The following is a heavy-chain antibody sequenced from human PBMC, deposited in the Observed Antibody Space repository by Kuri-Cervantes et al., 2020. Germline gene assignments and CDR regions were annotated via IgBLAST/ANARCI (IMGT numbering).Heavy chain of an antibody. CDR1: GFTFSSYE. J-gene: IGHJ4*02. V-gene: IGHV3-48*03. CDR2: ISSSGSTI. Sequence: GGSLRLSCAASGFTFSSYEMNWVRQAPGKGLEWVSYISSSGSTIYYADSVKGRFTISRDNAKNSLYLQMNSLRAEDTAVYYCAKVADNSGYYGTYFDYWGQGALVTVSS. CDR3: AKVADNSGYYGTYFDY. D-gene: IGHD3-22*01.